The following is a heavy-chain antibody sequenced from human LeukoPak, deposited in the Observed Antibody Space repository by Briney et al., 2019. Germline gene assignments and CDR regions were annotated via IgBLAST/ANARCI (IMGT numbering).Heavy chain of an antibody. CDR1: GFSLSSGVG. V-gene: IGHV2-5*02. J-gene: IGHJ3*02. Sequence: SGPTLVNPTQTLTLTCTFSGFSLSSGVGVGWIRQPPGKALEWLALIFWDDDKRYSPSLKSRLTITKDTSRKQVVLTMTNMDPVDTATYYCAHGSVEGAPNGGAFDIWGQGTMVTVSS. CDR3: AHGSVEGAPNGGAFDI. CDR2: IFWDDDK. D-gene: IGHD1-26*01.